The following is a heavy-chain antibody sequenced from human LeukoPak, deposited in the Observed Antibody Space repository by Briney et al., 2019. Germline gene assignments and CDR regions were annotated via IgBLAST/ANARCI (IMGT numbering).Heavy chain of an antibody. CDR1: GFTFSSYS. CDR3: ARDREEIAAADGGFDP. J-gene: IGHJ5*02. V-gene: IGHV3-21*01. CDR2: ISSSSSYI. D-gene: IGHD6-13*01. Sequence: GGSLRLSCAASGFTFSSYSMNWVRQAPGKGLEWVSSISSSSSYIYYADSVKGRFTISRDNAKNSLYLQMNSLRAEDTAVYYCARDREEIAAADGGFDPWGQGTLVTVSS.